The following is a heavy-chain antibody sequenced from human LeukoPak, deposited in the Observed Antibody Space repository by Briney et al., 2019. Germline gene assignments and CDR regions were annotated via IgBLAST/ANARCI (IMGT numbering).Heavy chain of an antibody. D-gene: IGHD5-18*01. J-gene: IGHJ4*02. CDR3: ARRRGYSYGYFDY. Sequence: SETLSLTCAVYGGSFSGYYWSWIRQPPGKGLEWIGEINHSGSTNYNPSLKSRVTISVDTSKNQFSLKLSSVTAADTAVYYCARRRGYSYGYFDYWGQGTLVTV. V-gene: IGHV4-34*01. CDR2: INHSGST. CDR1: GGSFSGYY.